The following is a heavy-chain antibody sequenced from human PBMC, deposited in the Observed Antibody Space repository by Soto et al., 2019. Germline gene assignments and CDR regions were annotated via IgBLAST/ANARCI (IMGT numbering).Heavy chain of an antibody. V-gene: IGHV4-30-4*01. CDR1: GGSVSSDDHY. CDR3: ARSPYSYGFNL. CDR2: IFYSGSA. D-gene: IGHD5-18*01. J-gene: IGHJ4*02. Sequence: QVQLQESGPGLVKPSQTLSLTCTVSGGSVSSDDHYWNWIRQPPGKGRAWVRYIFYSGSAFYNPSLHSRVSISVDTSNNQSPLKMKPVTAPDTAVYYCARSPYSYGFNLWGQGTLVTSSS.